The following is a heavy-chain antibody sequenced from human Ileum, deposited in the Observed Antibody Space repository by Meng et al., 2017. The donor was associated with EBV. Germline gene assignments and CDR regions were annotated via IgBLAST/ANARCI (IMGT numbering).Heavy chain of an antibody. CDR2: NYWNEEN. D-gene: IGHD2-21*01. V-gene: IGHV2-5*01. CDR1: GFSLSTNFVC. CDR3: VHDCVGKEGLDY. J-gene: IGHJ4*02. Sequence: HINLKPSGPAVVKPTQTLSLICTCSGFSLSTNFVCVGWVPQTPGKHLEWPALNYWNEENHLNPSLRNRLTIPKDTSENQVVLTMANMDPVDTATYYRVHDCVGKEGLDYWGQGILVTVSS.